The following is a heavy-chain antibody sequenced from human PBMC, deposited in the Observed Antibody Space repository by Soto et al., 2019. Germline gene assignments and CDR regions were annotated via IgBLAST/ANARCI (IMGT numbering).Heavy chain of an antibody. CDR1: GFTFEDYA. V-gene: IGHV3-9*01. CDR2: INWNSGST. Sequence: EEQLVESGGGLVQPGRSLRLSCAAFGFTFEDYALYWLRQAPGKVLEWASGINWNSGSTGYAASVKGRFTISRDNANNSLHLEMNSLKTEDTALYYCAKGRGALSVVSNWFDPWCQGALVTVSS. CDR3: AKGRGALSVVSNWFDP. D-gene: IGHD2-2*01. J-gene: IGHJ5*02.